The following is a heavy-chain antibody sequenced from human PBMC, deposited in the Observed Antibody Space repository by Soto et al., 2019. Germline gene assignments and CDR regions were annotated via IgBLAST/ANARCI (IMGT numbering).Heavy chain of an antibody. Sequence: QVPLIQSGAELKKPGSSVKVSCKASGDTFSSYSITWLRQAPGQRLEWMGGIIPIFGKPTYAQKFQGRVAITADDSTITVYMKLTSLTSEDTAVYYCARGPGIWKSLYLWGQGTLVTVSS. CDR2: IIPIFGKP. V-gene: IGHV1-69*01. J-gene: IGHJ3*01. CDR3: ARGPGIWKSLYL. D-gene: IGHD3-3*01. CDR1: GDTFSSYS.